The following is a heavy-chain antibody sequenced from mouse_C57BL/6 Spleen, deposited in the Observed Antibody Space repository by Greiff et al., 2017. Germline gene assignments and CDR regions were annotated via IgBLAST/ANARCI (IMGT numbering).Heavy chain of an antibody. CDR2: IYPGNSDT. V-gene: IGHV1-5*01. Sequence: EVQRVESGTVLARPGASLKISCTTSGYTFTSYWMHWVKQRPGQGLEWIGAIYPGNSDTSYNQTFKGKAKLTAVTSASTAYMDLSSLTDEDTAVYYCTRGGYGNHRNSPDYWGQGTTLTVSS. CDR1: GYTFTSYW. CDR3: TRGGYGNHRNSPDY. D-gene: IGHD2-10*02. J-gene: IGHJ2*01.